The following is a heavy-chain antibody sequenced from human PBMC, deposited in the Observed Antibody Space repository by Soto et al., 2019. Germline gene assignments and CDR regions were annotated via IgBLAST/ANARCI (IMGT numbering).Heavy chain of an antibody. V-gene: IGHV1-18*01. J-gene: IGHJ5*02. CDR2: ISAYNGDT. CDR1: GYTFTNYD. D-gene: IGHD2-15*01. CDR3: ARSGLPDPVVVVGHSPFDP. Sequence: QVQLVQSGAEVKKPWASVKVSCKASGYTFTNYDLNWVRQAPGQGLEWMGWISAYNGDTNYAQKLQGRVTMTTDTSTSTAYMELRSLRSDDTAVYYCARSGLPDPVVVVGHSPFDPWGQGTLVTVSS.